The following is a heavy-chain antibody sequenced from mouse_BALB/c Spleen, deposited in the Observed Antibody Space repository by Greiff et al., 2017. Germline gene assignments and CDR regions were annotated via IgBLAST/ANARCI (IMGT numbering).Heavy chain of an antibody. Sequence: EVQLQQSGTVLARPGASVKMSCKASGYTFTSYWMHWVKQKPGQGLEWIGYINPYNDGTKYNEKFKGKATLTSDKSSSTAYMELSSLTSEDSAVYYCARTGTGAWFAYWGQGTLVTVSA. CDR2: INPYNDGT. CDR3: ARTGTGAWFAY. J-gene: IGHJ3*01. V-gene: IGHV1-14*01. CDR1: GYTFTSYW. D-gene: IGHD4-1*01.